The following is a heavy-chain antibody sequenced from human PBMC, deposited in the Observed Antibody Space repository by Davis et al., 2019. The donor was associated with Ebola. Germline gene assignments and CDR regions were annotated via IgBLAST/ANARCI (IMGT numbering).Heavy chain of an antibody. Sequence: GESLKISCAASGFTFSSYSMNWVRQAPGKGLEWVSYISSSSSTIYYADSVKGRFTISRDNAKNSLYLQMNSLRDEDTAVYYCAREVGGYDWYFDYWGQGTLVTVSS. J-gene: IGHJ4*02. CDR1: GFTFSSYS. V-gene: IGHV3-48*02. CDR3: AREVGGYDWYFDY. D-gene: IGHD5-12*01. CDR2: ISSSSSTI.